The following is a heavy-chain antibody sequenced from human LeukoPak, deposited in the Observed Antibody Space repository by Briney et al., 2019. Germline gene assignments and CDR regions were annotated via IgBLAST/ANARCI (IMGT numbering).Heavy chain of an antibody. CDR3: ARGGNYYDSSGYRTDAFDI. CDR2: IYHSGRT. J-gene: IGHJ3*02. Sequence: SQTLSLTCAVSGGSISSGGYSWSWIRQPPGKGLEWIGYIYHSGRTYYNPSLKSRVTISVDRSKNQFSLKLSSVTAADTAVYYCARGGNYYDSSGYRTDAFDIWGQGTMVTVSS. D-gene: IGHD3-22*01. CDR1: GGSISSGGYS. V-gene: IGHV4-30-2*01.